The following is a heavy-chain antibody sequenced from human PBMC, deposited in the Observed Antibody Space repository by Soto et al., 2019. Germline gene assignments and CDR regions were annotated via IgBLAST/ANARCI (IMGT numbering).Heavy chain of an antibody. CDR2: IYYSGST. Sequence: QVQLQESGPGLVKPSQTLSLTCTVSGGSISSCGYYWSWIRQHPGKGLAWSGYIYYSGSTYYNPSIKSRVTISVDTSKNQFSLKLISVTAADTAVSDWARGHHSSGYCFDYWGQGTLFSVSS. J-gene: IGHJ4*02. D-gene: IGHD3-22*01. CDR1: GGSISSCGYY. CDR3: ARGHHSSGYCFDY. V-gene: IGHV4-31*03.